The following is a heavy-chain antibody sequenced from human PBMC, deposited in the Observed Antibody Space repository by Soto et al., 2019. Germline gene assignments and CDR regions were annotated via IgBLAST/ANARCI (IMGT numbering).Heavy chain of an antibody. CDR1: GYTFTSYG. D-gene: IGHD5-18*01. Sequence: QVQLVQSGAEVKKPGASVKVSCKASGYTFTSYGISWVRQDPGQGLEWMGWISAYNGNTNYAQKLQGRVTMTTDTSTSTAYMELRSLRAYDTAVYYCARDLGYSYGYFSGVGFDYWGQGTLVTVSS. J-gene: IGHJ4*02. CDR2: ISAYNGNT. V-gene: IGHV1-18*01. CDR3: ARDLGYSYGYFSGVGFDY.